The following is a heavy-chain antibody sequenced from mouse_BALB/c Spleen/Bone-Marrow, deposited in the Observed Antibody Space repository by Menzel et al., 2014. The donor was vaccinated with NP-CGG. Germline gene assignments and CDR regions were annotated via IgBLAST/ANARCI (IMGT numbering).Heavy chain of an antibody. CDR1: RYTFTDYA. V-gene: IGHV1S137*01. CDR3: ARDDVDY. Sequence: QVQLQQSGAELVRPGVSLKISCKGSRYTFTDYAMHWVKQSHAKSLEWIGVISTYYGDSSYNQKFKGKAPMTVDTSSSTAYIELARLTAEDSAIYYCARDDVDYRGQGASGT. CDR2: ISTYYGDS. J-gene: IGHJ4*01. D-gene: IGHD2-3*01.